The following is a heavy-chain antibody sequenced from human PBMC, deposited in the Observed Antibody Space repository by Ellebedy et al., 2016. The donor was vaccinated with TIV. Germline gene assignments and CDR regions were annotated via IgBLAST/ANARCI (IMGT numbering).Heavy chain of an antibody. J-gene: IGHJ4*02. CDR3: ARDPAQEDFGAIDY. Sequence: GESLKISXAASGFTFSRYSMHWVRQTPGKGLEWVAVIWHDGNTKNYAVSLKGRFTISRDNSKNMLNLQMNSLRAEDSAVYYCARDPAQEDFGAIDYWGQGTLVTVSS. CDR1: GFTFSRYS. CDR2: IWHDGNTK. V-gene: IGHV3-33*01. D-gene: IGHD3-16*01.